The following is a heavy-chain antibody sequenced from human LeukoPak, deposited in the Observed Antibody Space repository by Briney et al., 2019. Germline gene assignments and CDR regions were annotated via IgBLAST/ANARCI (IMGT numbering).Heavy chain of an antibody. CDR2: ISAYNGNT. J-gene: IGHJ6*02. Sequence: ASMKVSCKASGYTFTSYGISWVRQAPGQGLEWMGWISAYNGNTNYAQKLQGRVTMTTDTSTGTAYMELRSLRSDDTAVYYCARDLPSYYDILTGPHTYYYYGMDVWGQGTTVTVSS. CDR3: ARDLPSYYDILTGPHTYYYYGMDV. CDR1: GYTFTSYG. V-gene: IGHV1-18*01. D-gene: IGHD3-9*01.